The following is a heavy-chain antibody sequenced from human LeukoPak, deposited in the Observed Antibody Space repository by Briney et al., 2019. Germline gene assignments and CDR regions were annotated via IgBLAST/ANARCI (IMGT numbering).Heavy chain of an antibody. CDR1: GFTFSTYW. CDR3: ARIDPAHCSTTSCPYDY. J-gene: IGHJ4*02. D-gene: IGHD2-2*01. CDR2: INTGGSTT. Sequence: GGSLRLSCAASGFTFSTYWMHWVRQAPEKGLVWVSRINTGGSTTTYADSVKGRFTISRDNAKNTLYLQMNSLRAEDTAVYYCARIDPAHCSTTSCPYDYWGQGTLVTVSS. V-gene: IGHV3-74*01.